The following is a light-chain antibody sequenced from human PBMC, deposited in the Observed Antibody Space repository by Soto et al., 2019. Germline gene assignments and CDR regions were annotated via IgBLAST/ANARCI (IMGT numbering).Light chain of an antibody. J-gene: IGLJ1*01. V-gene: IGLV1-44*01. CDR3: AVWHDSLNGVYV. Sequence: QSVLTQPPSASGTPGQRVTISCSGSSSNIGSYTVNWYQHLPGTAPKLLIYSNNQRPSGVPDRFSGSKSGTSASLAISGLQSEDEADYYCAVWHDSLNGVYVFGTGTKLTVL. CDR2: SNN. CDR1: SSNIGSYT.